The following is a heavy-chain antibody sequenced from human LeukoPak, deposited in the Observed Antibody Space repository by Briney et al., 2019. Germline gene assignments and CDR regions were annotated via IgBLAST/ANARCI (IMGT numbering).Heavy chain of an antibody. CDR1: GFTFSSYG. CDR3: AKEGRYCSGGSCYYAYFDY. Sequence: GGSLRLSCAASGFTFSSYGMHWVRQAPGKGLEWVAFIRYDGSNKYYADSVKGRFTISRDNSKNTLYLQMNSLRAEDTAAYYCAKEGRYCSGGSCYYAYFDYWGQGTLVTVSS. CDR2: IRYDGSNK. J-gene: IGHJ4*02. D-gene: IGHD2-15*01. V-gene: IGHV3-30*02.